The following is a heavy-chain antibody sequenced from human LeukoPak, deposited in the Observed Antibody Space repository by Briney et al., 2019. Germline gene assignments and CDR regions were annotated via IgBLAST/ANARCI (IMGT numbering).Heavy chain of an antibody. CDR1: RGTFSSYA. V-gene: IGHV1-69*06. D-gene: IGHD1-26*01. CDR2: IIPTFGTA. J-gene: IGHJ3*02. CDR3: ARAPKWELRAFDI. Sequence: SVKVSYKTSRGTFSSYALIWVRQAPGQGLEWMGGIIPTFGTANYAQKFQGRVTITADKSTSTAYMELSSLRSEDTAVYYCARAPKWELRAFDIWGQGTMVTVSS.